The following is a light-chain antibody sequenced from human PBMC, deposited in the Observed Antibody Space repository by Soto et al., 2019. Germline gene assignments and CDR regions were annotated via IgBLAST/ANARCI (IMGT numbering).Light chain of an antibody. V-gene: IGKV3-15*01. CDR1: QSVSSD. CDR2: GAS. Sequence: EIVMTQSPATLSVSPEERATLSCRASQSVSSDLAWYHQKPGQAPRPLLYGASTRATGIPARFSGSGSGTEFTLTINSLQSEDFAVXXXXXXXXXXRXFGQGTKVDIK. CDR3: XXXXXXXRX. J-gene: IGKJ1*01.